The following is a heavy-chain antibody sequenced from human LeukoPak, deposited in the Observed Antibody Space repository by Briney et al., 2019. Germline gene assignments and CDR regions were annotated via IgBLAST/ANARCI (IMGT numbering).Heavy chain of an antibody. D-gene: IGHD2/OR15-2a*01. V-gene: IGHV1-46*01. CDR2: LNPGVGTT. Sequence: ASVKVSCKASGNTFRSYHVHWVRQAPGQGLEWMGMLNPGVGTTTSAQKFRGRVTMTRDTSTTTVYMELSSLRSEDTAMYYCARLILYDAFDIWGQGTMITVSS. CDR3: ARLILYDAFDI. CDR1: GNTFRSYH. J-gene: IGHJ3*02.